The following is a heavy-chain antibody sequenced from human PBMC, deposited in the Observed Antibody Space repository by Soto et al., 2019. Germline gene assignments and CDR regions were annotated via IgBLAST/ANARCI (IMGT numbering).Heavy chain of an antibody. CDR1: GFTFRNHA. V-gene: IGHV3-30-3*01. D-gene: IGHD2-15*01. CDR2: IAYDGSNA. Sequence: GGSLRLSCAAAGFTFRNHAMHWVRQAPGKGLECLAVIAYDGSNAFYRDSVKGRFTISRDNSKNTLYLHMNSLRSEDTGVYYCARGDREDILVVVGARPGEYGIDIWGQGTTVTVSS. J-gene: IGHJ6*02. CDR3: ARGDREDILVVVGARPGEYGIDI.